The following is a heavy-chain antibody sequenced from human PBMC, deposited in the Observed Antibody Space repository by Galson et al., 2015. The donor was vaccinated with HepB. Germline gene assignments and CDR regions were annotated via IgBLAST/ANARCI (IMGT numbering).Heavy chain of an antibody. V-gene: IGHV3-7*01. J-gene: IGHJ4*02. D-gene: IGHD2-21*02. Sequence: SLRLSCAASGFTFSSYWMSWVRQAPGKGLEWVANIKQDGSEKYYVDSVKGRFTISRDNAKNSLYLQMNSLRAEDTAVYYCARVSGGDCYSHCYYFDYWGQGTLVTVSS. CDR2: IKQDGSEK. CDR1: GFTFSSYW. CDR3: ARVSGGDCYSHCYYFDY.